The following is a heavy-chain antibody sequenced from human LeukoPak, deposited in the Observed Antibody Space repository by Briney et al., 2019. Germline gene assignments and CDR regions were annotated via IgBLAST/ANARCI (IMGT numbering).Heavy chain of an antibody. CDR1: GGSISSGGYS. V-gene: IGHV4-61*08. CDR3: ARAKGVRTRARYYGMDV. D-gene: IGHD3-3*01. CDR2: IYYSGST. Sequence: PSETLSLTCAVSGGSISSGGYSWSWIRQPPGKGLEWIGYIYYSGSTNYNPSLKSRVTISVDTSKNQFSLKLSSVTAADTAVYYCARAKGVRTRARYYGMDVWGQGTTVTVSS. J-gene: IGHJ6*02.